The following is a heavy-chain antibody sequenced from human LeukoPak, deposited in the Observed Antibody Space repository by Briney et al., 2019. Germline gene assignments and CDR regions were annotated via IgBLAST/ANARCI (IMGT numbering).Heavy chain of an antibody. J-gene: IGHJ4*02. CDR1: GFTFSGYG. V-gene: IGHV3-33*08. Sequence: GGSLRLSCAASGFTFSGYGMHWVRQAPGKGLEWVAVIRLGGSNKYYADSVKGRFTISRVNSKNTLYLQMNSLRAEDTAMYYCASSYSGYAWGDYWGQGTLVSVSS. D-gene: IGHD5-12*01. CDR2: IRLGGSNK. CDR3: ASSYSGYAWGDY.